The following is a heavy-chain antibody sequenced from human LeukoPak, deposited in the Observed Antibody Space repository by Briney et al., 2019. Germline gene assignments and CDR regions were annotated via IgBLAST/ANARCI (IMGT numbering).Heavy chain of an antibody. Sequence: GASVKVSCKASGGTFSSYAISWVRQAPGQGLEWMGGIIPIFGTANYAQKFQGRVTITADESTSTAYMELSSLRSEDTAVYYCAREMAIAAAGISWFAPWGQGTLVTVSS. CDR1: GGTFSSYA. CDR2: IIPIFGTA. D-gene: IGHD6-25*01. J-gene: IGHJ5*02. CDR3: AREMAIAAAGISWFAP. V-gene: IGHV1-69*13.